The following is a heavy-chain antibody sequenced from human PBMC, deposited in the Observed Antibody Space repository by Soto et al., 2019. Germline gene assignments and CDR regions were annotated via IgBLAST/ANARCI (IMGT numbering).Heavy chain of an antibody. J-gene: IGHJ4*02. Sequence: GWSLRLSCTASEFTFSSYAMSWVRQAPGKVLEWFSAISGSGGSTYYADSVKGRFTISRDNSKNTLYLQMNSLRAEDTAVYYCAKGRSSYFDYWGQGTLVTVPS. V-gene: IGHV3-23*01. D-gene: IGHD6-6*01. CDR1: EFTFSSYA. CDR3: AKGRSSYFDY. CDR2: ISGSGGST.